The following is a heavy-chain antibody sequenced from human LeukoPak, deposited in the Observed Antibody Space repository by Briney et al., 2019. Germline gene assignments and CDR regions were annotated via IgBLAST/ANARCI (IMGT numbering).Heavy chain of an antibody. CDR3: ARDFYGSGSYFPHYYYYYGMDV. J-gene: IGHJ6*02. Sequence: GGSLRLSCGASGFTFSSYAMHWVRQAPGKGLEWVAVISYDGSNKYYADSVKGRFTISRDNSKNTLYLQMNSLRAEDTAVYYCARDFYGSGSYFPHYYYYYGMDVWGQGTTVTVSS. CDR2: ISYDGSNK. CDR1: GFTFSSYA. D-gene: IGHD3-10*01. V-gene: IGHV3-30-3*01.